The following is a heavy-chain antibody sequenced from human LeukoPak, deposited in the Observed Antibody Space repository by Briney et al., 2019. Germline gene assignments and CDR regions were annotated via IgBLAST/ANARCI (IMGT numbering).Heavy chain of an antibody. Sequence: ASVKASCKASGYTFTGYYMHWVRQAPGQGLEWMGWINPNSGGTNYAQKFQGRVTMTRDTSISTAYMELSRLRSDDTAVYYCASTEYSSSSIHYYGMDVWGQGTTVTVSS. CDR3: ASTEYSSSSIHYYGMDV. V-gene: IGHV1-2*02. CDR1: GYTFTGYY. D-gene: IGHD6-6*01. J-gene: IGHJ6*02. CDR2: INPNSGGT.